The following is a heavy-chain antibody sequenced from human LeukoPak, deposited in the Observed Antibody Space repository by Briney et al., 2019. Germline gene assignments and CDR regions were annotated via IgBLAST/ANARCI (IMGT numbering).Heavy chain of an antibody. V-gene: IGHV4-34*01. D-gene: IGHD5-12*01. CDR2: INQSGST. CDR3: ARGPRGYSGYVLA. Sequence: SETLSLTCAVYGGSFSGYYWSWIRQPPGKGLEWIGEINQSGSTNYNPSLKSRVTISVDTSKNQFSLKLGSVTAADTAVYYCARGPRGYSGYVLAWGQGTMVTVSS. J-gene: IGHJ3*01. CDR1: GGSFSGYY.